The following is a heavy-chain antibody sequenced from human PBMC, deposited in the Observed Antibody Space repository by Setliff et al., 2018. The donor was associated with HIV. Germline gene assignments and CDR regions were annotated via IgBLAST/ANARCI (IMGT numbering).Heavy chain of an antibody. D-gene: IGHD6-19*01. CDR3: ARDGGSSGWYFVLGYSDY. Sequence: SETLSLTCTVSGGSTDSGSYYWAWIRQPPGKGLEWIGSMYYTGSTYYNPSLKSRVTISIDTSKNQFSLKLNSVTAADTAMYYCARDGGSSGWYFVLGYSDYWGPGTPVTVSS. V-gene: IGHV4-39*02. J-gene: IGHJ4*02. CDR1: GGSTDSGSYY. CDR2: MYYTGST.